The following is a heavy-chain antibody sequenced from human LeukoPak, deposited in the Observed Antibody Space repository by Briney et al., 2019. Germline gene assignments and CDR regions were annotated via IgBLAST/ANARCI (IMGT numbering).Heavy chain of an antibody. CDR3: AREGYCSSTSCSFMDV. J-gene: IGHJ6*03. CDR2: INPSVGTT. CDR1: GYTFTSYY. V-gene: IGHV1-46*01. D-gene: IGHD2-2*01. Sequence: ASVKVSCKASGYTFTSYYMHWVRQAPGQGLEWMVIINPSVGTTSYAQKFQGRVTMTRDMSTSIVYMELSILRSEDTAVYYCAREGYCSSTSCSFMDVWGKGTTVTVSS.